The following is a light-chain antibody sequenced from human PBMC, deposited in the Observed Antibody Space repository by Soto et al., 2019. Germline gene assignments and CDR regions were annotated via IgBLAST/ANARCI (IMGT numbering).Light chain of an antibody. CDR2: AAS. Sequence: DLQMNQSPSSLSASVGDRVTITCRASQTIIRYLNWYQQKPGRAPNLLIYAASNLQSGVPSRFSGSASETEFALTISSLQPEDFATYYCQQSYSTLFSFGPGTKVEIK. J-gene: IGKJ3*01. CDR1: QTIIRY. V-gene: IGKV1-39*01. CDR3: QQSYSTLFS.